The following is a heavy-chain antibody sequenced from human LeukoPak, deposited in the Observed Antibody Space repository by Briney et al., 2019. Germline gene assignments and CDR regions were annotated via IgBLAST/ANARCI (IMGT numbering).Heavy chain of an antibody. CDR2: IHHRGST. Sequence: SETLSLTCAVSGDSVSTNYWWTWVRQSPGKGLEWIGEIHHRGSTNYNPSLKSRVTISVDKSKNQFSLNLNSVTAADTAVYYCARSLENYDFEAYGMDVWGQGTTVTVSS. J-gene: IGHJ6*02. D-gene: IGHD3-3*01. CDR3: ARSLENYDFEAYGMDV. CDR1: GDSVSTNYW. V-gene: IGHV4-4*02.